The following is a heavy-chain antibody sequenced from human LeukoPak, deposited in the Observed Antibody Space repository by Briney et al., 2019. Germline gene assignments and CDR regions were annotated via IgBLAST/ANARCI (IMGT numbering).Heavy chain of an antibody. CDR3: AREAWHYDILTGYQYSNWFDP. CDR1: GDSVSINSAA. D-gene: IGHD3-9*01. J-gene: IGHJ5*02. CDR2: TYYRSKWYN. Sequence: SQTLSLTCAISGDSVSINSAAWIWIRQSPSRGLEWLGRTYYRSKWYNDYAVSVKRRITINPDTSKNQFSPQLNSVTPEDTAVYYCAREAWHYDILTGYQYSNWFDPWGRGTLVTVSS. V-gene: IGHV6-1*01.